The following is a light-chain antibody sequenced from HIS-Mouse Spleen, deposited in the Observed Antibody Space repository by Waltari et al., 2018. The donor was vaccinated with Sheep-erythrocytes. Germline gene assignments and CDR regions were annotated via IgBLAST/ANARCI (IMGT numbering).Light chain of an antibody. CDR3: CSYAGSSTPWV. CDR1: SRDVGSYHL. J-gene: IGLJ3*02. V-gene: IGLV2-23*01. Sequence: QSALTQPASVSGSPGQSITISCTGTSRDVGSYHLFSWYQQHPGKAPKRMIYEGSKRPSGVSNRFSGSKSGNTASLTISGLQAEDEADYYCCSYAGSSTPWVFGGGTKLTVL. CDR2: EGS.